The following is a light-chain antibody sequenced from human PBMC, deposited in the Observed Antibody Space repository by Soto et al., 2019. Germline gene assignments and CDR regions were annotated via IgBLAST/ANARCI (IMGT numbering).Light chain of an antibody. Sequence: DIQMTQAPSTLSASVGDRVTITCRASQNINAWLAWNQQKPGKAPKLLIYKTSSLESGVSSRFSGSGSGTEFTLTISSLQPEDFATYYCQQYNSYPRTFGQGTKVDIK. CDR3: QQYNSYPRT. V-gene: IGKV1-5*03. J-gene: IGKJ1*01. CDR2: KTS. CDR1: QNINAW.